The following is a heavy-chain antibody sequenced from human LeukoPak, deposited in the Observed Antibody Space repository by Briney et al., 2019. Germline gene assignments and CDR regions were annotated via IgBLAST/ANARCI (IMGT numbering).Heavy chain of an antibody. CDR1: GFTFSSYG. V-gene: IGHV3-33*06. J-gene: IGHJ2*01. Sequence: PGRSLRLSCAASGFTFSSYGMHWVRQAPGKGLEWVAVIWYDGSNKYYADSVKGRFTISRDNSKNTLYLQMNSLRAEDTAVYDCAKEGTYYYDSSGYYYNYWYFDLWGRGTLVTVSS. D-gene: IGHD3-22*01. CDR2: IWYDGSNK. CDR3: AKEGTYYYDSSGYYYNYWYFDL.